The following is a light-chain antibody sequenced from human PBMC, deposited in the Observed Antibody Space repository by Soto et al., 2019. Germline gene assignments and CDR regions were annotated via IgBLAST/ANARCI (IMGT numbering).Light chain of an antibody. CDR2: DAS. J-gene: IGKJ1*01. CDR1: QSVSSH. Sequence: EIVLTQSPGTLSLSPGERATLSCRASQSVSSHLAWYQQKPGQAPSLLIYDASNRAAGSPARFSGSGSGTDFTLTISSLEPEDFAVYHCVQRTTWPWTCGKGSKVEIK. V-gene: IGKV3-11*01. CDR3: VQRTTWPWT.